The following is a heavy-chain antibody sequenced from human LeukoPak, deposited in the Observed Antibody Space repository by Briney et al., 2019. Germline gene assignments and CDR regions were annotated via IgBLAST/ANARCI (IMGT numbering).Heavy chain of an antibody. D-gene: IGHD2-15*01. Sequence: SETLSLTCTVSGGSISSRSCYWGWIRQPPEKGLEWIGSIYNSGSTYYNPSLKSRVTISVDTSKNHFSLKVSSVTAADTAVYYCVRHGGGYCSGGSCYGRPSTYNWFDPWGQGTLVTVSS. CDR3: VRHGGGYCSGGSCYGRPSTYNWFDP. J-gene: IGHJ5*02. CDR1: GGSISSRSCY. V-gene: IGHV4-39*01. CDR2: IYNSGST.